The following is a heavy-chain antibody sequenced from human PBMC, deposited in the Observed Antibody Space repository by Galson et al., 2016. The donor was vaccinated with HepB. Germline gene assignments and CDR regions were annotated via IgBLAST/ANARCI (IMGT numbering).Heavy chain of an antibody. J-gene: IGHJ4*02. Sequence: SLRLSCAVSGFIFSDFSMNWVRQAPGKGLEWVSYISKTSNTIYYADAVKGRFTISRDNDENSLFLQMNSLRDEDTAVYYCARAVWGSKKTLEYWGQGTLLTVSS. CDR3: ARAVWGSKKTLEY. CDR2: ISKTSNTI. D-gene: IGHD7-27*01. CDR1: GFIFSDFS. V-gene: IGHV3-48*02.